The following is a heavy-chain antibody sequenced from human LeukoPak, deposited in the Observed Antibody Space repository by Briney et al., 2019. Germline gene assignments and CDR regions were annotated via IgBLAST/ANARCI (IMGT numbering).Heavy chain of an antibody. J-gene: IGHJ4*02. CDR2: ISYDGSNK. V-gene: IGHV3-30*03. D-gene: IGHD3-3*01. CDR1: GFTFSSYG. CDR3: ARGGQSITIFGVVSSPSDY. Sequence: GGSLRLSCAASGFTFSSYGMHWVRQAPGKGLEWVAVISYDGSNKYYADSVKGRFTISRDNSKNTLYLQMNSLRAEDTAVYYCARGGQSITIFGVVSSPSDYWGQGTLVTVSS.